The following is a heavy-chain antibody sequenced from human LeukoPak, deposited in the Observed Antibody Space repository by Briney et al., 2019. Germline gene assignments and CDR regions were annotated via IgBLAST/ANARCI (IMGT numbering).Heavy chain of an antibody. Sequence: GGSLRLSCAASGFTFSRYSMNWVRQAPGKGLEWVSSISSSSSHIYYADSVKGRFAISRDNAKSSLYLQMNSLRAEDTAVYYCARSPSDGIHFDSWGQGTLVTVSS. D-gene: IGHD5-18*01. J-gene: IGHJ4*02. CDR2: ISSSSSHI. CDR1: GFTFSRYS. CDR3: ARSPSDGIHFDS. V-gene: IGHV3-21*01.